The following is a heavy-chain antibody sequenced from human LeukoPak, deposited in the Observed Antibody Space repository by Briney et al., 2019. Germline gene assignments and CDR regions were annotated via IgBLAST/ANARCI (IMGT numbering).Heavy chain of an antibody. Sequence: ASVKVSCKASGYTFTGFYLHWVRQAPGQGLEWMGWINPNSGGTNYAQKFQGRVTMTRDTSISTAYMELSRLRSDDTAVYYCARWMATVTTPDYWGQGTLVTVSS. J-gene: IGHJ4*02. CDR1: GYTFTGFY. V-gene: IGHV1-2*02. CDR3: ARWMATVTTPDY. D-gene: IGHD4-11*01. CDR2: INPNSGGT.